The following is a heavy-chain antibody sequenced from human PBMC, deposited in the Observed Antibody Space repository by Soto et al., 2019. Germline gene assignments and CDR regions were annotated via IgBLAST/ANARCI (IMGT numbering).Heavy chain of an antibody. V-gene: IGHV1-2*02. CDR3: GGEPYSSRGASWFDR. Sequence: QVQLVQSGAEVKKPGASVKVSCKASGYSFTAYYIHWVRQAPGQGREWMGWINCNTGGTNSPKNFQGRVTKTRDTSTNTTYMELSRLRSDDTAGYYCGGEPYSSRGASWFDRWGQGTLVTVSS. CDR2: INCNTGGT. D-gene: IGHD2-2*01. J-gene: IGHJ5*02. CDR1: GYSFTAYY.